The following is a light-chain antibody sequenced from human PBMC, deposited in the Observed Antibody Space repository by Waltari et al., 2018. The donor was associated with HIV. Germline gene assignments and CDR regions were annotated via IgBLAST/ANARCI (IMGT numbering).Light chain of an antibody. CDR2: EVT. V-gene: IGLV2-14*01. CDR1: NSDIGGYNY. CDR3: SSYTTTTTIL. J-gene: IGLJ3*02. Sequence: ASVSGSPGQSITISCTGTNSDIGGYNYVSWYQQHPGKAPKLLIYEVTHRPSGISYRFSGSKSGNTASMTISGLQAEDEADYYCSSYTTTTTILFGGGTKVTVL.